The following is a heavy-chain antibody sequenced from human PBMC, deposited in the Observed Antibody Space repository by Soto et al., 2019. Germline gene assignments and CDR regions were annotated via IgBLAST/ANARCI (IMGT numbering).Heavy chain of an antibody. J-gene: IGHJ1*01. V-gene: IGHV6-1*01. D-gene: IGHD6-19*01. CDR1: GDSVSSNSAA. Sequence: SQTLSLTCAISGDSVSSNSAAWNWIRQSPSRGLEWLGRINYRSRWYNDYAMSVKSRIMINPETSKNQFSLQLTSVTPEDTAVYYCARSKIDDSSGWYFQHWGQGTLVTVSS. CDR2: INYRSRWYN. CDR3: ARSKIDDSSGWYFQH.